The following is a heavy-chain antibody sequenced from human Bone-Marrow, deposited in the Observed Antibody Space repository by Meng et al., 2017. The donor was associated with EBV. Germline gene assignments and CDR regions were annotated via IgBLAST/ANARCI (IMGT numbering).Heavy chain of an antibody. D-gene: IGHD5-18*01. CDR3: ARESGRGYSSDY. Sequence: QVEGGQAGAEGEKPGASVKVSCKASGVTFRNSAISWVRQAPGQGLEWMGGIIPMFGAPDYAQRFQDRVTITADESTSTVYMELNSLRSEDTAVYYCARESGRGYSSDYWGQGTLVTVSS. CDR1: GVTFRNSA. J-gene: IGHJ4*02. V-gene: IGHV1-69*01. CDR2: IIPMFGAP.